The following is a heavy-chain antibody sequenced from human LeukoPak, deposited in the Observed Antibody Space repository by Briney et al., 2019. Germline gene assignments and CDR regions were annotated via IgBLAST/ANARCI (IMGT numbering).Heavy chain of an antibody. CDR1: GFTFSDHY. V-gene: IGHV3-72*01. CDR3: ASEIVVVTASIYYYYYGMDG. CDR2: TRNKANSYTT. J-gene: IGHJ6*02. Sequence: GGSLRLSCAASGFTFSDHYMDWVRQAPGKGLEWVGRTRNKANSYTTEYAASVKGRFTISRDDSKNSLYLQMNSLKTEDTAVYYCASEIVVVTASIYYYYYGMDGWGQGTTVTVSS. D-gene: IGHD2-21*02.